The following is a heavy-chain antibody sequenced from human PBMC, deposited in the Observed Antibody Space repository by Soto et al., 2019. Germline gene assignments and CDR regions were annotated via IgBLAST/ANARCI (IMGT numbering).Heavy chain of an antibody. D-gene: IGHD3-10*01. Sequence: SETLSLTCSVFGGSMSPYYWSWIRQSPGKGLEWIANIYYRGNTNYNPSLESRVTISIDTSKNQFSLKLNSLTAEDTAVYYCARGVMGFGELGYYGMDVWGQGTTVTVSS. J-gene: IGHJ6*02. CDR2: IYYRGNT. V-gene: IGHV4-59*12. CDR3: ARGVMGFGELGYYGMDV. CDR1: GGSMSPYY.